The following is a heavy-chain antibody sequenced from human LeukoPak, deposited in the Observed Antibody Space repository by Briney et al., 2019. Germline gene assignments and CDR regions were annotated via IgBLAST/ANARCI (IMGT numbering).Heavy chain of an antibody. CDR3: ARDPRPHDYGDYEGIDY. CDR1: GFTFSSYS. J-gene: IGHJ4*02. CDR2: ISSSSSYI. D-gene: IGHD4-17*01. Sequence: GGSLRLSCAASGFTFSSYSMNWVRQAPGKGLEWVSSISSSSSYIYYADSVKGRFTISRDNAKNSLYLQMNSLRAEDTAVYYCARDPRPHDYGDYEGIDYWGQGTLVTVSS. V-gene: IGHV3-21*01.